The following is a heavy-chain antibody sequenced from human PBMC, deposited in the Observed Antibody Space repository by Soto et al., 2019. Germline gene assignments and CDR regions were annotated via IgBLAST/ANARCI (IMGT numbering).Heavy chain of an antibody. CDR1: GGTFSSYA. CDR3: ARRFPEYYFDY. Sequence: ASVKVSCKASGGTFSSYAISWVRQAPGQGLEWMGGIIPIFGTANYAQKFQGRVTITADESTSTAYMELSSLRAEDTAVYYCARRFPEYYFDYWGQGTLVTVSS. CDR2: IIPIFGTA. J-gene: IGHJ4*02. V-gene: IGHV1-69*13.